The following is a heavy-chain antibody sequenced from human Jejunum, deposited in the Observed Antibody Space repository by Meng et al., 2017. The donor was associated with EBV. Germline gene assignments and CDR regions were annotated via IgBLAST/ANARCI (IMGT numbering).Heavy chain of an antibody. CDR1: GGTFSSYV. D-gene: IGHD3-22*01. Sequence: QGQLVQAGAEVKKPGPSVKVSCKASGGTFSSYVINWVRQAPGQGLEWMGGIIPIFGRTNYALEFQDRVTITADKFTSTVYMEMSSLKSEDTAVYYCARDQGRDYDSSTYYTHWGRGTLVTVSS. CDR2: IIPIFGRT. V-gene: IGHV1-69*06. CDR3: ARDQGRDYDSSTYYTH. J-gene: IGHJ4*02.